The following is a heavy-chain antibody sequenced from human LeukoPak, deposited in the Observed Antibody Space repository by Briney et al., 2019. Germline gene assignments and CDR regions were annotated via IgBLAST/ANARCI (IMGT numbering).Heavy chain of an antibody. CDR3: AKGGYDYVEVGYFDS. Sequence: GGSLRLSCVASGFTFSTYAMSWVRQAPGKGLECVANIRGSGGGAVYADSVKGRFTISRDNSENTVYLQMTSLRAEDTAIYYCAKGGYDYVEVGYFDSWGQGTLVTVSS. D-gene: IGHD5-12*01. CDR1: GFTFSTYA. J-gene: IGHJ4*02. V-gene: IGHV3-23*01. CDR2: IRGSGGGA.